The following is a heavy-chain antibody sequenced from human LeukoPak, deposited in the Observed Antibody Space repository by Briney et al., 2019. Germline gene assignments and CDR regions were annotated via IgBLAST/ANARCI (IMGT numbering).Heavy chain of an antibody. D-gene: IGHD1-26*01. CDR1: GFTFSRYW. CDR3: ASDLKWELLQPFDY. Sequence: PGGSLRLSCAASGFTFSRYWMHWVRQAPGKGLVWVSRINSDGSSTYYADSVKGRFIISRDKAKNTLYLQMNSLRAEDTAVYYCASDLKWELLQPFDYWGQGTLVTVSS. CDR2: INSDGSST. J-gene: IGHJ4*02. V-gene: IGHV3-74*01.